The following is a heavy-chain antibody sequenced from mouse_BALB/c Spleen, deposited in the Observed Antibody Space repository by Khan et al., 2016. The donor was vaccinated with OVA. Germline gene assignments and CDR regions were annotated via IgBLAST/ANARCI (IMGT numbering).Heavy chain of an antibody. Sequence: EVQLQQSGPGLVKPSQSLSLTCTVTGYSITSGYGWNWIRQFPGNKLEWMGYISYSGSTNYNPSLKSRISITRDTSKHQFFLKLNSVNTEDTATYYCARTARIKYWGQGTTLTVSS. V-gene: IGHV3-2*02. CDR2: ISYSGST. CDR3: ARTARIKY. D-gene: IGHD1-2*01. J-gene: IGHJ2*01. CDR1: GYSITSGYG.